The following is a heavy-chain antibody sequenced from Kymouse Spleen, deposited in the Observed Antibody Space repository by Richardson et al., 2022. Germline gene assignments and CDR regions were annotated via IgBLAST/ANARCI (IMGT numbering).Heavy chain of an antibody. Sequence: QVQLQQWGAGLLKPSETLSLTCAVYGGSFSGYYWSWIRQPPGKGLEWIGEINHSGSTNYNPSLKSRVTISVDTSKNQFSLKLSSVTAADTAVYYCARGGNWNYGAFDIWGQGTMVTVSS. CDR3: ARGGNWNYGAFDI. J-gene: IGHJ3*02. D-gene: IGHD1-7*01. CDR1: GGSFSGYY. CDR2: INHSGST. V-gene: IGHV4-34*01.